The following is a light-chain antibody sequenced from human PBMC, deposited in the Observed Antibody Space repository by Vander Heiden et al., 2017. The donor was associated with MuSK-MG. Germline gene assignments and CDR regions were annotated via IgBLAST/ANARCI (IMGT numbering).Light chain of an antibody. CDR2: AAS. CDR3: QQFNSDPFYT. J-gene: IGKJ2*01. V-gene: IGKV1-9*01. CDR1: QGISSY. Sequence: DIQSTQSPSVLSASVGDRVTITCWASQGISSYLAWYQQKPGKAPKLLIYAASTLQSGVPSRFSGSASGTEFTLTISSLQPEDFATYYCQQFNSDPFYTFGQGTKLELK.